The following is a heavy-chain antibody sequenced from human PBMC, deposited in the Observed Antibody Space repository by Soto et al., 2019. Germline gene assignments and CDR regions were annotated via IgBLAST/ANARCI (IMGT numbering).Heavy chain of an antibody. J-gene: IGHJ4*02. CDR3: ARVEGEYYFDY. Sequence: ETLSLTCTVSGGSISSYYWSWIRQPPGKGLEWIGYIYYSGSTNYNPSLKSRVTISVDTSKNQFSLKLSSVTAADTAVYYCARVEGEYYFDYWGQGTLVTVSS. CDR1: GGSISSYY. D-gene: IGHD3-10*01. CDR2: IYYSGST. V-gene: IGHV4-59*01.